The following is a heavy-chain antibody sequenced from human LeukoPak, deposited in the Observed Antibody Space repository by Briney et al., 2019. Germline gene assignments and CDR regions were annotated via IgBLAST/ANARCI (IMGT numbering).Heavy chain of an antibody. CDR3: ARRLTQYDCFDP. V-gene: IGHV6-1*01. D-gene: IGHD2-2*01. Sequence: SQTLSLTCAISRDSLSSNIVTWNSIRQSPSRGLEWLGRTYYRSTWYNDYAVSVRGRITVNPDTSKNQFSLHLNSVTPEDTAVYYCARRLTQYDCFDPWGQGILVTVSS. CDR1: RDSLSSNIVT. CDR2: TYYRSTWYN. J-gene: IGHJ5*02.